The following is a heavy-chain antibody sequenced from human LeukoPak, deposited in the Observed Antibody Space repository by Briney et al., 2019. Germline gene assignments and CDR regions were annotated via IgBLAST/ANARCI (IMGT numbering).Heavy chain of an antibody. V-gene: IGHV3-48*03. J-gene: IGHJ4*02. CDR2: ISSSGSTI. D-gene: IGHD3-10*01. CDR1: GFTFSSYE. CDR3: ARGATMVRGVIITYFDY. Sequence: PGGSLRLSCAASGFTFSSYEMNWVHQAPGKGLEWVSYISSSGSTIYYADSVKGRFTISRDNAKNSLYLQMNSLRAEDTAVYYCARGATMVRGVIITYFDYWGQGTLVTVSS.